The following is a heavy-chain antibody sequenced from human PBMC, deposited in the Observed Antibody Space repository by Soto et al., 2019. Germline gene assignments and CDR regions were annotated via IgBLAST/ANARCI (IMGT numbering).Heavy chain of an antibody. J-gene: IGHJ4*02. V-gene: IGHV3-23*01. CDR3: ASGGYYDILTGYYNLAPFDY. CDR2: ISGSGGST. CDR1: GFTFSSYA. D-gene: IGHD3-9*01. Sequence: GSLRLSCAASGFTFSSYAMSWVRQAPGKGLEWVAAISGSGGSTYYADSVKGRFTISRDNSKNTLYLQMNSLRAEDTAVYYCASGGYYDILTGYYNLAPFDYWGQRTLVTVSS.